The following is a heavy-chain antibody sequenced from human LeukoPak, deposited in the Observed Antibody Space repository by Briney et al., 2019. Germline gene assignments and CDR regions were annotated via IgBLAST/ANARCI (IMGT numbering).Heavy chain of an antibody. CDR3: ASDKGYSNNYFDY. J-gene: IGHJ4*01. CDR1: GGSISTTGYY. CDR2: IYYSGST. Sequence: SETLSLTCTVSGGSISTTGYYWGWICQPPGKGLEWIASIYYSGSTYSNSSLKSRVTISVDTSRNQFSLKLSSVTAADTALYYCASDKGYSNNYFDYWGQGTLVTVSS. D-gene: IGHD6-13*01. V-gene: IGHV4-39*02.